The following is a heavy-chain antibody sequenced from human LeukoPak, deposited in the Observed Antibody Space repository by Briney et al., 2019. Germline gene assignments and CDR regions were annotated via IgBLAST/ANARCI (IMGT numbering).Heavy chain of an antibody. J-gene: IGHJ2*01. V-gene: IGHV3-23*01. CDR3: AKSLNYWYFDL. CDR1: GFTFSSYD. Sequence: GGSLRLSCAASGFTFSSYDMSWVRQAPGKGLEWVSASGGDGGSTYADTVKGRFTISRDNSKNTLYLQMNSLRAEDTATYYCAKSLNYWYFDLWGRGNLVTVSS. CDR2: SGGDGGST.